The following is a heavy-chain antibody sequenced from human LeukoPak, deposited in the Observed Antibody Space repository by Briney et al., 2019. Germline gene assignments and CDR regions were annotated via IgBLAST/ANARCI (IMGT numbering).Heavy chain of an antibody. CDR3: AKDRGVVTAILDY. CDR1: GFTFSSYG. V-gene: IGHV3-30*18. J-gene: IGHJ4*02. CDR2: ISYDGSNK. D-gene: IGHD2-21*02. Sequence: GGSLRLSCAASGFTFSSYGMHWVRQAPGKGLEWVAVISYDGSNKYYADSVKGRFTISRDNSKNTLYLQMNSLRAEDTAVYYCAKDRGVVTAILDYWGQGILVTVSS.